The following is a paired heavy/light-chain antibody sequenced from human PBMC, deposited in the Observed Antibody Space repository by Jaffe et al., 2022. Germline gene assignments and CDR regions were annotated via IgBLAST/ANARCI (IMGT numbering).Heavy chain of an antibody. CDR3: AKDRGYGSNYYYMDV. D-gene: IGHD3-10*01. CDR2: IRYDGTNK. V-gene: IGHV3-30*02. CDR1: GFTFNTYG. J-gene: IGHJ6*03. Sequence: QVQLVESGGGVVQPGGSLRLSCAASGFTFNTYGMHWVRQAPGKGLEWVAFIRYDGTNKDYADSVKGRFTISRENSKNTLYLQMHSLRSEDTAVFYCAKDRGYGSNYYYMDVWGKGTTVTVSS.
Light chain of an antibody. V-gene: IGKV3-20*01. J-gene: IGKJ5*01. Sequence: EIVLTQSPGTLSLSPGERATLSCRASQSVSSSSLAWYLQKPGQAPRLLIYGASSRDTGIPDRFSGSGSGTDFTLTISRLEPEDFAVYYCQQYGNSPITFGQGTRLETK. CDR3: QQYGNSPIT. CDR2: GAS. CDR1: QSVSSSS.